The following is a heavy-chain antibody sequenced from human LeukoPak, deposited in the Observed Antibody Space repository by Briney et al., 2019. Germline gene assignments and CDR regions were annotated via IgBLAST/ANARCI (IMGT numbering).Heavy chain of an antibody. CDR2: IIPIFGTA. CDR3: ARGDTAMAGNFDY. V-gene: IGHV1-69*01. D-gene: IGHD5-18*01. CDR1: GGTFSSYA. J-gene: IGHJ4*02. Sequence: SVKVSCKASGGTFSSYAISWVRQAPGQGLEWMGGIIPIFGTANYAQKFQGRVTITADESTSTAYMELSSLRSEDTAVYYCARGDTAMAGNFDYWGPGTLVTVSS.